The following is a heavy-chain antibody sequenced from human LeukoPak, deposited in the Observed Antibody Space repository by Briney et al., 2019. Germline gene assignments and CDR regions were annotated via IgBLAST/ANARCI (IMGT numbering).Heavy chain of an antibody. Sequence: GGSLRLSCAASGFTFSSYSMNWVRQAPGKGLEWVSSISSSSSYIYYADSVKGRFTISRDNAKNSLYLQMNSLRAEDTAVYYCARGLSEYYYYGMDVWGQGTTVTVSS. J-gene: IGHJ6*02. CDR2: ISSSSSYI. CDR1: GFTFSSYS. D-gene: IGHD2/OR15-2a*01. CDR3: ARGLSEYYYYGMDV. V-gene: IGHV3-21*01.